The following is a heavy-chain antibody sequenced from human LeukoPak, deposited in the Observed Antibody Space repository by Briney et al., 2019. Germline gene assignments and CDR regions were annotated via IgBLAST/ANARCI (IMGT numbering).Heavy chain of an antibody. CDR2: IYTSGST. CDR3: AREQLKRRRVHAFDY. CDR1: GGSISSYY. D-gene: IGHD1-1*01. V-gene: IGHV4-4*07. Sequence: SETLSLTCTVSGGSISSYYWSWIRQPAGKGLEWIGRIYTSGSTNYNPSLKSRVTMSVDTSKNQFSLKLSSVTAADTAVYYCAREQLKRRRVHAFDYWGQGTLVTVSS. J-gene: IGHJ4*02.